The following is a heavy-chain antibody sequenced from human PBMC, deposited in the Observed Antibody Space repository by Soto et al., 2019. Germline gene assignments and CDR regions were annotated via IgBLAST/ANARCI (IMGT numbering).Heavy chain of an antibody. V-gene: IGHV3-21*01. J-gene: IGHJ6*02. CDR3: ARDKVRDGMDV. Sequence: EVQLVESGGGLVKPGGSLRLSCAASGFTFSSYSMNWVRRAPGKGLAWVSPISSSSSYIYYADSVKGRFTISRDNAKNSLYLQMNSLRAEDTAVYYCARDKVRDGMDVWGQGTTVTVSS. CDR1: GFTFSSYS. CDR2: ISSSSSYI.